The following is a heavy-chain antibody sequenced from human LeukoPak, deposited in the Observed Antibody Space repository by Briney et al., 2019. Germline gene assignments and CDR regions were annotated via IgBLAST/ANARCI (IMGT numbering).Heavy chain of an antibody. CDR2: INSDGSSI. CDR1: GFTFSSHW. J-gene: IGHJ4*02. V-gene: IGHV3-74*01. D-gene: IGHD6-19*01. Sequence: GGSLRLSCAASGFTFSSHWMHWVRQAPGKGLVWVSRINSDGSSISYADSVKGRFTISRDNAKNTLYLQMNSLRAEDTAVYYCARDAKTGYSSGWYNFFDYWGQGTLVTVSS. CDR3: ARDAKTGYSSGWYNFFDY.